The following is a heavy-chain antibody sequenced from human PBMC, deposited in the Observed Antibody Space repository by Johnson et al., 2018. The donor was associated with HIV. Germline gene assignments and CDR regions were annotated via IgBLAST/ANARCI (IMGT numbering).Heavy chain of an antibody. J-gene: IGHJ3*02. CDR3: STGDIVVVVGAILLPLHDAFDI. Sequence: EVQLVESGGGVVQPGRSLRLSCAASGFTFNNAWMHWVRQAPGKGLEWVGRIKSKTDGGTPDSATPVTSRFTISRNDSKSTLTLQMNSLKTEDTAVYYCSTGDIVVVVGAILLPLHDAFDIWGQGTMVTVSS. V-gene: IGHV3-15*01. CDR2: IKSKTDGGTP. CDR1: GFTFNNAW. D-gene: IGHD2-15*01.